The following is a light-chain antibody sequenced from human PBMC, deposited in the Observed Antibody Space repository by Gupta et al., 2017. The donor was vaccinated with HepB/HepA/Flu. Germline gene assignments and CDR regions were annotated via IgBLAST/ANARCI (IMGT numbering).Light chain of an antibody. Sequence: DIMLTQSPATLSLPPGERATLSCRASQSVNGFLAWYQQKPGQAPRLLIYDTSKRANGIPARFRGSGAGKDFTLTSSRREAEDSAGFYWQQGYHLATFGQGTKVEIK. CDR2: DTS. J-gene: IGKJ1*01. CDR3: QQGYHLAT. V-gene: IGKV3-11*01. CDR1: QSVNGF.